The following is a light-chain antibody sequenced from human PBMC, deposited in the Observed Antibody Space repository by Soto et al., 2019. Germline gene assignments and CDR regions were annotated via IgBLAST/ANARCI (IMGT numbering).Light chain of an antibody. V-gene: IGLV2-14*01. CDR1: SSDVGGYNY. Sequence: QSALTQRAAGSGSPGQSITISCTETSSDVGGYNYVSWYQQHPGKAPKLLIYDVSNRPSGVSNRFSGSKSGNTASLTISGLQAEDEADYYCSSYTTSSTLGVFGTGTKVTVL. CDR2: DVS. J-gene: IGLJ1*01. CDR3: SSYTTSSTLGV.